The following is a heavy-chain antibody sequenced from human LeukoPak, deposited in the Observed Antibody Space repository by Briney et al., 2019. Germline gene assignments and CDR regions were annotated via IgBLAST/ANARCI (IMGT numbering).Heavy chain of an antibody. D-gene: IGHD2-8*02. CDR1: GFTFRNYG. Sequence: PGGSLRLSCAASGFTFRNYGMHWVRQATGKGLEWVSFIWSDGNNRFYADSVKGRFTIFRDNSKNMLYLQMDSLRPEDTAVYYCAKDPGASVSGFYMDVWGKGTTVIVSS. CDR2: IWSDGNNR. J-gene: IGHJ6*03. CDR3: AKDPGASVSGFYMDV. V-gene: IGHV3-30*02.